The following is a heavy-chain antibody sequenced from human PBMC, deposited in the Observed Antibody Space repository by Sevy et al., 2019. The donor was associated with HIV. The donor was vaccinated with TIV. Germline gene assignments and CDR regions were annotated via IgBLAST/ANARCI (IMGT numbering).Heavy chain of an antibody. J-gene: IGHJ4*02. V-gene: IGHV3-48*02. D-gene: IGHD1-1*01. CDR3: ARDGKRKWERPEYYFDF. Sequence: GGSLRLSCAASGFTFSGYSINWVRQAPGKGLEWVSYISGSGSTIYYADSVKGRFTISRDNAKNSLYLQMNSLRDEDSAVYYCARDGKRKWERPEYYFDFWGRGTLVTVSS. CDR1: GFTFSGYS. CDR2: ISGSGSTI.